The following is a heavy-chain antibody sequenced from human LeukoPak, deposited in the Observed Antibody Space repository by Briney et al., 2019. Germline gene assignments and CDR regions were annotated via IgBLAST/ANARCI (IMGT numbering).Heavy chain of an antibody. J-gene: IGHJ4*02. CDR3: ARDMEFRGHTYGSLDF. D-gene: IGHD5-18*01. V-gene: IGHV1-2*02. CDR2: INPNGVVT. Sequence: GASVKVSCEASGYTFIAHYIQWVRQAPGQGLEWIGWINPNGVVTKYAQKFQDRVTMTSDSSIRTVYMELSRLRYDDTAVYYCARDMEFRGHTYGSLDFWGQGSLVTVSS. CDR1: GYTFIAHY.